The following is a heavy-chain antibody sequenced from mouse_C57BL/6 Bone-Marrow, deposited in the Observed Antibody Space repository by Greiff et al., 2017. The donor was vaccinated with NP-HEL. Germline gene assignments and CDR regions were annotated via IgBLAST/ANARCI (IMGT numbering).Heavy chain of an antibody. J-gene: IGHJ3*01. CDR1: GFTFSSYT. Sequence: EVKLVESGGGLVKPGGSLKLSCAASGFTFSSYTMSWVRQTPEKRLEWVATISGGGGNTYYPDSVKGRITISRDNAKNTLYLQMSSLGSEDTALYYCASPWFAYWGQGTLVTVSA. CDR3: ASPWFAY. CDR2: ISGGGGNT. V-gene: IGHV5-9*01.